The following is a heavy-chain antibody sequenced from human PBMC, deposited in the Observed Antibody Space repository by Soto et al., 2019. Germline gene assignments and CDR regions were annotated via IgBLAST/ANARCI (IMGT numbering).Heavy chain of an antibody. CDR3: VTDYPRYSSDCFFDY. CDR2: IYYSGST. Sequence: SETLSLTCAVSGGSISSYYWSWIRQPPGKGLEWIGYIYYSGSTNYNPSLKSRVTISVDTSKNQFSLRAEDTAVYYCVTDYPRYSSDCFFDYWGQGILVTVSS. CDR1: GGSISSYY. V-gene: IGHV4-59*12. J-gene: IGHJ4*02. D-gene: IGHD6-19*01.